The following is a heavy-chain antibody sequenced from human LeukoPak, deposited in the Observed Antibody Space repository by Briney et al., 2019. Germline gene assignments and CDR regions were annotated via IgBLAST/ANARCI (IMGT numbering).Heavy chain of an antibody. CDR3: ARDARVWEL. CDR2: IYHSGST. Sequence: SETLSLTCTVSGYSISSGYYWGWIRQPPGKGLEWIGSIYHSGSTYYNPSLKSRVTISVDTSKNQFSLKLSSVTAADTAVYYCARDARVWELWGQGTLVTVSS. CDR1: GYSISSGYY. J-gene: IGHJ4*02. V-gene: IGHV4-38-2*02. D-gene: IGHD1-26*01.